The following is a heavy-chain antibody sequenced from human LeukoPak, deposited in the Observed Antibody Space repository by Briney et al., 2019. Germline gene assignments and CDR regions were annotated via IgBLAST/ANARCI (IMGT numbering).Heavy chain of an antibody. J-gene: IGHJ4*02. CDR2: ISAYNGNT. V-gene: IGHV1-18*01. CDR1: GYTFTSYG. D-gene: IGHD1-26*01. CDR3: ARVLAPRWEPPSEFDY. Sequence: ASVKVSCKASGYTFTSYGISWVRQAPGQGLEWMGWISAYNGNTNYAQKLQGRVTMTTDTSTSTAYMELRSLRSDDTAVYYCARVLAPRWEPPSEFDYWGQGTLVTVSS.